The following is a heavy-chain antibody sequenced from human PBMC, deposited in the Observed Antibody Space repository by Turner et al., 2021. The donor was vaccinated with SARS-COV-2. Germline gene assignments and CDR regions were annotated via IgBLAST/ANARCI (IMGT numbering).Heavy chain of an antibody. V-gene: IGHV3-23*01. CDR1: GFTFSSYV. D-gene: IGHD3-3*01. Sequence: EVQLLVSGGGLVQLGGSLRLSCSASGFTFSSYVMSWVRQAPGRGLEWVSSISVSGGSTYYADSVKGRFTISRDNSKNTLYLQMNSLRAEDTAVYYCAKAQLGYYLGVDYWGQGTLVTVSS. CDR2: ISVSGGST. J-gene: IGHJ4*02. CDR3: AKAQLGYYLGVDY.